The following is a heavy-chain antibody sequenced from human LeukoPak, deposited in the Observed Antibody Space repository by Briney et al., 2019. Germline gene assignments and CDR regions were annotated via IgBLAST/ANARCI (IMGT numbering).Heavy chain of an antibody. CDR2: VRYDGSSK. J-gene: IGHJ4*02. CDR3: ARDPDYYGSGATAYFDY. V-gene: IGHV3-30*02. CDR1: GFTFSSHG. Sequence: GGSLRLSCAASGFTFSSHGMHWLRQAPGEGLEWVAFVRYDGSSKYYADSVKGRFTISRDNSKNTLYLQMNSLRAEDTAVYYCARDPDYYGSGATAYFDYWGQGTLVTVSS. D-gene: IGHD3-10*01.